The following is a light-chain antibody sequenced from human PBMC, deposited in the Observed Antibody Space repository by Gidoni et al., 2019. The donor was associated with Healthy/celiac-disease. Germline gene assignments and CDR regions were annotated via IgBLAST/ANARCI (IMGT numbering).Light chain of an antibody. CDR3: GTWDSSLSGGV. V-gene: IGLV1-51*01. CDR1: SSNIGNNY. Sequence: QSVLTQPPSVSAPPGQKVTISCSGSSSNIGNNYVSWYQQLPGTAPKLLIYDNNKRPSGIPDRFSGSKSGTSATLGITGLQTGDEADYYCGTWDSSLSGGVFGTGTKVTVL. J-gene: IGLJ1*01. CDR2: DNN.